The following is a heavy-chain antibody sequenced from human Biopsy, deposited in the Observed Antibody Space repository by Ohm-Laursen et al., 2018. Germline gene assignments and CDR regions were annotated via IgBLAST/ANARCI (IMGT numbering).Heavy chain of an antibody. CDR3: AKDSTINTVTTADY. CDR1: GFTFGNYG. CDR2: LWYDGSNK. D-gene: IGHD4-11*01. V-gene: IGHV3-33*06. Sequence: SLRLSCTASGFTFGNYGMHWVRQAPGKGLEWLAVLWYDGSNKYYGDSVQGRFTISRDNSKNTVYLQMNSLRAADTAIYYCAKDSTINTVTTADYWGQGTLVTVSS. J-gene: IGHJ4*02.